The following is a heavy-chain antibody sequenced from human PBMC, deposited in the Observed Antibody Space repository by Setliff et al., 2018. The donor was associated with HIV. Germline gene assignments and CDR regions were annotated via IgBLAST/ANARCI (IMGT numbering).Heavy chain of an antibody. CDR1: GLTFSSHG. D-gene: IGHD3-22*01. CDR2: IRYDGIYT. CDR3: AKDQEIVVAYYYYGMDV. Sequence: GESLKISCAASGLTFSSHGMHWVRQAPGKGLEWVAFIRYDGIYTDHADSVKGRFTISRDNAKSTLYLQMNSLRAEDTAVYYCAKDQEIVVAYYYYGMDVWGQGTTVTVSS. J-gene: IGHJ6*02. V-gene: IGHV3-30*02.